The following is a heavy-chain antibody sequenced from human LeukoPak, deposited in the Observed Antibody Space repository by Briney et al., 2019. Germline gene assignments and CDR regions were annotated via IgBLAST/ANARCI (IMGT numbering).Heavy chain of an antibody. CDR3: ARGGIAGRPVYYYYMDV. CDR1: GFTFSSYT. D-gene: IGHD6-6*01. CDR2: ISAVSTYI. Sequence: GGSLRLSCAASGFTFSSYTINWVRQAPGKGLEWVSSISAVSTYIYYADSVKGRFTISRDNVEKSAYLELSGLTAHDTAIYYCARGGIAGRPVYYYYMDVWGKGTTVTVSS. J-gene: IGHJ6*03. V-gene: IGHV3-21*01.